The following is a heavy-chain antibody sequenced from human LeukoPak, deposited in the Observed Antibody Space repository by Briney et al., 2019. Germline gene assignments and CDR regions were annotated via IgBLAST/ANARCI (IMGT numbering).Heavy chain of an antibody. CDR1: GGSISSSIYY. CDR3: ARWGVYNWFDP. D-gene: IGHD3-10*01. J-gene: IGHJ5*02. Sequence: PSETLSLTCIVSGGSISSSIYYWAWVRQPPGKGLEWIGTVFYNGATQYSPSLRSRVTISIDTSTNQFSLKLSSVTAADTAVYYCARWGVYNWFDPWGQGTLVTVSS. CDR2: VFYNGAT. V-gene: IGHV4-39*07.